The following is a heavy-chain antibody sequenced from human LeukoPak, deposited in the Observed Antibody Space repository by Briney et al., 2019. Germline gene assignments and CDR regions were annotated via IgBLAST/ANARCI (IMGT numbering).Heavy chain of an antibody. Sequence: GGSLRLCCAASGFTFSSYALGWVRQAPWKGLEWVSAISGSGNNTYYADSVKGRFTISRDNSKNTLYLQMNSLRAEDTAVYYCAKGLRGFDSWGQGTQVTVSS. V-gene: IGHV3-23*01. J-gene: IGHJ4*02. D-gene: IGHD3-16*01. CDR3: AKGLRGFDS. CDR1: GFTFSSYA. CDR2: ISGSGNNT.